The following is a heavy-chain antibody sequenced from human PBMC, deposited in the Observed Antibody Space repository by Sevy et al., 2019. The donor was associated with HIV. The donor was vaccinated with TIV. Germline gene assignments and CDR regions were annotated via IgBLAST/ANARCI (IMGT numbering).Heavy chain of an antibody. CDR3: ARVGGCSSTSCFAYWFDP. CDR2: IKEDGSEN. V-gene: IGHV3-7*03. Sequence: GGSLRLSCAASGFTFSNYWMSWVSQAPGKGLEWVANIKEDGSENYYVDSVKGRFTISRDNAKNSLYLQMNSLRAEDTAVYYCARVGGCSSTSCFAYWFDPWGQGTLVTVSS. J-gene: IGHJ5*02. D-gene: IGHD2-2*01. CDR1: GFTFSNYW.